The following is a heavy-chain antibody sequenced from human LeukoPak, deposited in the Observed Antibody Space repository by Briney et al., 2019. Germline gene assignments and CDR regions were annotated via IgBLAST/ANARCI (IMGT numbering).Heavy chain of an antibody. CDR3: AKDKLRRSSGWYLWFDP. CDR2: IRHDGSNK. V-gene: IGHV3-30*02. J-gene: IGHJ5*02. Sequence: GGSLRLSCAASGFTFSSYGMHWVRQAPGKGLEWVAFIRHDGSNKYYADSVKGRFTISRDNSKNTLYLQMNSLRAEDTAVYYCAKDKLRRSSGWYLWFDPWGQGTLVTVSS. CDR1: GFTFSSYG. D-gene: IGHD6-19*01.